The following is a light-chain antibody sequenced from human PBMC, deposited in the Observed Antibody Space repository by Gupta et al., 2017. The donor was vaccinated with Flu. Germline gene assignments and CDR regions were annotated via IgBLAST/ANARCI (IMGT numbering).Light chain of an antibody. J-gene: IGKJ4*01. CDR2: TAS. CDR1: QGIRND. CDR3: LQHNSYPLT. V-gene: IGKV1-17*01. Sequence: DRVTITCRSSQGIRNDLGWFQQRPGKAPKRLIYTASILQSGVPSRFSGSGSGTEFTLTISSLQPDDFATYYCLQHNSYPLTFGGGTKVEIK.